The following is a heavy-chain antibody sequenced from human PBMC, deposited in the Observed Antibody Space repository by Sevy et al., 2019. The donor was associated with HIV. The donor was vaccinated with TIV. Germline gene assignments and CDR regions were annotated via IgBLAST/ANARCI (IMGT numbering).Heavy chain of an antibody. CDR1: GFSFTNYA. D-gene: IGHD3-22*01. J-gene: IGHJ6*02. Sequence: GGSLRLSCAASGFSFTNYAMSWVRQAPGKGLEWVSGISASGFSTYYADSVKGRFTISRDISKNTLYLQMNSLRAEDTAIYSCAKDLRPYYDSSGNYGKDVWGQGTTVTVSS. V-gene: IGHV3-23*01. CDR3: AKDLRPYYDSSGNYGKDV. CDR2: ISASGFST.